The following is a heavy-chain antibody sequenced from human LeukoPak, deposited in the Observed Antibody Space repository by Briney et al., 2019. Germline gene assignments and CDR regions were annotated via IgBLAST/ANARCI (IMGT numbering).Heavy chain of an antibody. V-gene: IGHV3-74*01. CDR2: INSDGSST. CDR3: AREKEQQLLYYSMDV. J-gene: IGHJ6*03. CDR1: GFTFNNYW. D-gene: IGHD6-13*01. Sequence: GGSLRLSCAASGFTFNNYWMHWVRQVPGKGLVWVSRINSDGSSTSYADSVKGRFTISKDNAKNTLHLQMNSLRAEDTAVYFCAREKEQQLLYYSMDVWGKGTTVAVSS.